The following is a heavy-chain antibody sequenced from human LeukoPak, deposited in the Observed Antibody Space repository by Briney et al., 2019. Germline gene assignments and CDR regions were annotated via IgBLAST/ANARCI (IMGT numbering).Heavy chain of an antibody. V-gene: IGHV1-69*06. CDR2: IIPIFGTA. Sequence: SVTVSCKASGYTFRSSGISWVRQAPGQGLEWMGGIIPIFGTANYAQKFQGRVTITADKSTSTAYMELSSLRSEDTAVYYCARGTRIFPLFDIWGQGTMVTVSS. J-gene: IGHJ3*02. D-gene: IGHD2-15*01. CDR3: ARGTRIFPLFDI. CDR1: GYTFRSSG.